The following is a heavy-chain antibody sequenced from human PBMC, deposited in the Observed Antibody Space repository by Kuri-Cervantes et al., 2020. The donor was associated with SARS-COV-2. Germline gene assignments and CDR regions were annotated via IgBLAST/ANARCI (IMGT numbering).Heavy chain of an antibody. D-gene: IGHD2-15*01. V-gene: IGHV4-59*12. J-gene: IGHJ5*02. CDR1: GGSISSYY. CDR3: ARGRQVWDIVVVVAARWFDP. CDR2: IYYSGST. Sequence: SETLSLTCTVSGGSISSYYWSWIRQPPGKGLEWIGYIYYSGSTNYNPSLKSRVTISVDTSKNQFSLKLSSVTAADTAVYYCARGRQVWDIVVVVAARWFDPWGQGTLVTVSS.